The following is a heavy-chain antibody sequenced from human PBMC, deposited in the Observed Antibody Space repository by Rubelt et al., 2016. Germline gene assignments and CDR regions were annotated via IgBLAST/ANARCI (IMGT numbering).Heavy chain of an antibody. D-gene: IGHD5/OR15-5a*01. CDR3: AKCNVGGSIYDAFDI. CDR2: INFSGNTK. V-gene: IGHV3-11*01. Sequence: VSGGGLVKPGGSLRLSCAASGFSFSDYSMSWIRQAPGKGLECISHINFSGNTKYYAASVKGRFTISRDNSKNTLYLQMDSLRDEDTAVFYCAKCNVGGSIYDAFDIWGQGTMVTVSS. CDR1: GFSFSDYS. J-gene: IGHJ3*02.